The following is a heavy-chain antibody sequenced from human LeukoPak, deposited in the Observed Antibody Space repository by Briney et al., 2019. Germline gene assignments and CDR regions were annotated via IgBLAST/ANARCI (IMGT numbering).Heavy chain of an antibody. CDR2: INHSGST. J-gene: IGHJ4*02. V-gene: IGHV4-34*01. Sequence: SETLSLTCAVYGGSFSGYYWSWIRQPPGKGLEWIGEINHSGSTNYNPPLKSRVTISVDTSKNQFSLKLSSVTAADTAVYYCARLNGRRIAAAVPPTTFSPYYFDYWGQGTLVTVSS. D-gene: IGHD6-13*01. CDR3: ARLNGRRIAAAVPPTTFSPYYFDY. CDR1: GGSFSGYY.